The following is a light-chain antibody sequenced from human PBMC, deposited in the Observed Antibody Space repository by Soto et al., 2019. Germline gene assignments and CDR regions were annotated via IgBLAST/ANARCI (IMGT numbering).Light chain of an antibody. V-gene: IGKV2-28*01. Sequence: DIVMTQSPLSLPVTPGEPASISCRSSQSLLHSNGYNYLDWYLQKPGQSPQLLIYLGSNRASGVPDRFSGSGSGTDFTLKISRVEAEDVAVYYCMRALQPPLTFGGGTKVEIK. J-gene: IGKJ4*01. CDR3: MRALQPPLT. CDR1: QSLLHSNGYNY. CDR2: LGS.